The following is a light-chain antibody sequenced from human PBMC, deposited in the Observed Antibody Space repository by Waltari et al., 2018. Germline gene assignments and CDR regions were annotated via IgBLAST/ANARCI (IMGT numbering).Light chain of an antibody. CDR3: ATWDDSLRGPV. J-gene: IGLJ2*01. CDR1: SSTIGSNY. V-gene: IGLV1-47*01. CDR2: RNN. Sequence: QSVLTQPPSASGTPGQRVTISCSGSSSTIGSNYVYWYQQLPGTVPKLLIYRNNQRPSGVPDRFSGSKSGTSASLAISGLRSEDEADYYCATWDDSLRGPVFGGGTKLTVL.